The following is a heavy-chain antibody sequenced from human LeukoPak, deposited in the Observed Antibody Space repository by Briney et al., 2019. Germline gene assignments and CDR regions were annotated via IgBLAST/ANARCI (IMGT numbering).Heavy chain of an antibody. V-gene: IGHV3-48*03. CDR3: ARDGYYDSSGIYDY. J-gene: IGHJ4*02. CDR2: ISSSGSTI. Sequence: PGGSLRLSCAASGFTFSSYEMNWVLQAPGKGLEWVSYISSSGSTIYYADSVKGRFTISRDNAKNSLYLQMNSLRAEDTAVYYCARDGYYDSSGIYDYWGQGTLVTVSS. CDR1: GFTFSSYE. D-gene: IGHD3-22*01.